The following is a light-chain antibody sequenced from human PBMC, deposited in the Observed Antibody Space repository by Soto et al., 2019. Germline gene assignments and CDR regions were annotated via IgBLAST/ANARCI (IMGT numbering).Light chain of an antibody. Sequence: DIVLTQSPGTLSLSPGERATLSCRASQSVSGSYLAWYQQKPGQAPRLLIYGASSRATGIPDRFSGSGSGTDFTLTIIRLEPEDFAVYYCHQYGSSPYTFGQGTKLEIK. CDR2: GAS. J-gene: IGKJ2*01. CDR1: QSVSGSY. V-gene: IGKV3-20*01. CDR3: HQYGSSPYT.